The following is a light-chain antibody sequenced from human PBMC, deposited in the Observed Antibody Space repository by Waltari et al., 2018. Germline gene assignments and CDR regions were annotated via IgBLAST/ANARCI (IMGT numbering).Light chain of an antibody. CDR3: QQYFSTPLT. CDR1: QSVLYSSNNNNY. Sequence: DIVMTQSPDSLAASLGERATINCKSSQSVLYSSNNNNYLAWYQQKPGQPPKLLIYWASTRDAGVPDRFSGSGSGTDFTLTISSLQAEDVAVYYCQQYFSTPLTFGGGTKVEIK. V-gene: IGKV4-1*01. J-gene: IGKJ4*01. CDR2: WAS.